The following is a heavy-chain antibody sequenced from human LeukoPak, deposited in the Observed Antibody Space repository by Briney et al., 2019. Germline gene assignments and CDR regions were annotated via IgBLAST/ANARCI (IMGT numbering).Heavy chain of an antibody. CDR2: ISYDGLNK. J-gene: IGHJ4*02. CDR1: GITISNYG. D-gene: IGHD6-19*01. V-gene: IGHV3-30*18. Sequence: GGSLRLSCAAPGITISNYGVHWVRQAPGKGLEWLAVISYDGLNKNYADSVKGRFSISRDNSKNTLYLQMSSLRAEDTAIYYCAKELQWHLRSYHFDYWGPGTLVTVSS. CDR3: AKELQWHLRSYHFDY.